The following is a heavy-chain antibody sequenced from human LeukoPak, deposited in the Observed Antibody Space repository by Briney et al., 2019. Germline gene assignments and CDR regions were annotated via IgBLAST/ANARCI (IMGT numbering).Heavy chain of an antibody. J-gene: IGHJ4*02. CDR2: ISAYNGNT. D-gene: IGHD6-13*01. Sequence: GASVKVSCKASGYTSTSYGISWVPQAPGQGLEWMGWISAYNGNTNYAQKLQGRVTMTTDTSTSTAYMELRSLRSDNTAVYYCAREGKAAGADDSWGQGTLVTVSS. V-gene: IGHV1-18*01. CDR1: GYTSTSYG. CDR3: AREGKAAGADDS.